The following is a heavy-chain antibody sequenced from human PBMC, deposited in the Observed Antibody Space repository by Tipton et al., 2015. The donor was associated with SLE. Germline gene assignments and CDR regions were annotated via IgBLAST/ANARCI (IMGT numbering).Heavy chain of an antibody. J-gene: IGHJ4*02. CDR1: GGSTSSSHYY. CDR3: ARLSPVCFGEYTEY. CDR2: IYSSGGT. D-gene: IGHD3-10*01. V-gene: IGHV4-39*01. Sequence: TLSLTCTVSGGSTSSSHYYWDWIRQPPGEGLEWLGGIYSSGGTYYNPSLESRVTMSMDTSKNEFSLNLRSATATDTAVYYCARLSPVCFGEYTEYWGKGPLVTVTS.